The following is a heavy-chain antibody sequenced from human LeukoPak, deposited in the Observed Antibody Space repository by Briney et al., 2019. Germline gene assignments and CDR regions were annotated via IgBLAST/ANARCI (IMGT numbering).Heavy chain of an antibody. CDR2: IYYSGST. Sequence: SETLSLTCTVSGGSISSYYWSWIRQPPGKGLEWIGYIYYSGSTNYNPSLKSRVTISVDTSKNQLSLKLSSVTAADTAVYYCARGRITMVRGVDYWGQGTLVTVSS. J-gene: IGHJ4*02. V-gene: IGHV4-59*12. CDR3: ARGRITMVRGVDY. D-gene: IGHD3-10*01. CDR1: GGSISSYY.